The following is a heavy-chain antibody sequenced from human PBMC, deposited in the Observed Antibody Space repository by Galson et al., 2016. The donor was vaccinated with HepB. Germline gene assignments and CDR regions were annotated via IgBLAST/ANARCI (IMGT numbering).Heavy chain of an antibody. Sequence: SLRLSCAASGFSITNYGLHWVRQAPGKGLEWVAIIWYDGSNKYYADSVRGRVTISRDNSKNTLYLQMNSLRAEDTAVYYCARYSDYRGEYYFFGTDVWGQGTTVTVSS. CDR2: IWYDGSNK. CDR3: ARYSDYRGEYYFFGTDV. V-gene: IGHV3-33*01. J-gene: IGHJ6*02. CDR1: GFSITNYG. D-gene: IGHD4-23*01.